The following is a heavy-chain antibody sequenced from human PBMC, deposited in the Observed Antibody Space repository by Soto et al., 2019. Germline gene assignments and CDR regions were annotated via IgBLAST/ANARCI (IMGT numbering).Heavy chain of an antibody. CDR1: GGSFISYA. CDR2: IIPIFGTA. J-gene: IGHJ4*02. CDR3: ARDSYDSWSASSRSGYFDY. D-gene: IGHD3-3*01. V-gene: IGHV1-69*01. Sequence: GXPVKVPCKASGGSFISYAIIWVRQATGQGLEWMGGIIPIFGTANYAQKFQCRVTITADESTSTAYMELSSLRSEDTAVYYCARDSYDSWSASSRSGYFDYWGQGTLVTVSS.